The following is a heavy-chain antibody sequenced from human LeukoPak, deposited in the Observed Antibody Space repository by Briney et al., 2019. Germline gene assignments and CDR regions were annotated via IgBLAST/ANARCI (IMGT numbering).Heavy chain of an antibody. D-gene: IGHD6-13*01. J-gene: IGHJ4*02. Sequence: SVKVSCKASGGTFSKYAISWVGQAPGQGLEWMGGITPTYGLVHYAQKFQGRVTLTTDTSTGIADLEMNSLTFEDTAVYYCATGTNGLYGSNRFQGYFDDWGQGTLVTVLS. CDR1: GGTFSKYA. CDR2: ITPTYGLV. V-gene: IGHV1-69*10. CDR3: ATGTNGLYGSNRFQGYFDD.